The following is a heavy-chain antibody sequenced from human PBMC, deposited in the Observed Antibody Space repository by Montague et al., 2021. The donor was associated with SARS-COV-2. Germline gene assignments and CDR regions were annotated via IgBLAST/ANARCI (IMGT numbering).Heavy chain of an antibody. CDR1: GYTFSGYL. J-gene: IGHJ4*02. D-gene: IGHD3-22*01. CDR2: INPNIGGMGT. CDR3: VRDMIAIEREPVDV. V-gene: IGHV1-2*06. Sequence: SVKVSCKASGYTFSGYLVNWVRQAPGQGLEWMGRINPNIGGMGTFYLHKFQGRFTMTTDTSISTAYMQLTGLRSDDTAIYYCVRDMIAIEREPVDVWGQGTLVTASS.